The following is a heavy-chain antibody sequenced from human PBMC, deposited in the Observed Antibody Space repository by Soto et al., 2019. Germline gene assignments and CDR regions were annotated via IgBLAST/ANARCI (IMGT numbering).Heavy chain of an antibody. CDR1: GGTFSSYA. CDR2: IIPIFGTA. Sequence: ASVKVSCKASGGTFSSYAISWVRQAPGQGLEWMGGIIPIFGTANYAQKFQGRVTITADESTSTAYMELGSLRSEDTAVYYCASRFYRVIGTDILTGLNSVDYYYYGMDVWGQGTTVTVSS. CDR3: ASRFYRVIGTDILTGLNSVDYYYYGMDV. J-gene: IGHJ6*02. V-gene: IGHV1-69*13. D-gene: IGHD3-9*01.